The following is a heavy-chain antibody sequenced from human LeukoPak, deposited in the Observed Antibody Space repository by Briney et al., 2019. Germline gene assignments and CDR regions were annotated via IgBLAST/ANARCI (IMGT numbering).Heavy chain of an antibody. Sequence: SETLSLTCTVSGGSISSSSYYWGWIRQPPGKGLEWIGSIYYSGSTNYNPSLKSRVTMSVDTSKNQFSLKLSSVTAADTAVYYCARDPVLRYFDWLRNWYFDLWGRGTLVTVSS. J-gene: IGHJ2*01. CDR2: IYYSGST. CDR3: ARDPVLRYFDWLRNWYFDL. V-gene: IGHV4-39*07. CDR1: GGSISSSSYY. D-gene: IGHD3-9*01.